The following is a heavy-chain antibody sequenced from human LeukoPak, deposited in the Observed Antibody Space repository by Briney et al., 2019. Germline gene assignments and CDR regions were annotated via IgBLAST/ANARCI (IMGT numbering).Heavy chain of an antibody. Sequence: SETLSLTCTVSGYSISSGYYWGWIRQPPGKGLEWIGSIYHSGSTYYNPSLKSRVTISVDTSKNQFSLKLSSVTAADTAVYYCARERVPYYFDYWGQGTLVTVSS. V-gene: IGHV4-38-2*02. CDR1: GYSISSGYY. D-gene: IGHD2-2*01. CDR3: ARERVPYYFDY. CDR2: IYHSGST. J-gene: IGHJ4*02.